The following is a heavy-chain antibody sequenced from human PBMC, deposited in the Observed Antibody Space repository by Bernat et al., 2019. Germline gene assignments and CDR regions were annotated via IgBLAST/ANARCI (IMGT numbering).Heavy chain of an antibody. Sequence: QVQLVQSGAEVKKPGSSVKVSCKASGGTFSSYAISGVRQAPGQGLEWMGGIIPIFGTANYAQKFQGRVTITADESTSTAYMELSSLRSEDTAVYYCARVSVRLQYFGAVDPWGQGTLVTVSS. D-gene: IGHD4-11*01. J-gene: IGHJ5*02. CDR2: IIPIFGTA. CDR3: ARVSVRLQYFGAVDP. CDR1: GGTFSSYA. V-gene: IGHV1-69*01.